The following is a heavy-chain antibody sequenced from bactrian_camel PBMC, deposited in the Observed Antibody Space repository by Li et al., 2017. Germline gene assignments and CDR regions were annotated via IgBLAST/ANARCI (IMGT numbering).Heavy chain of an antibody. Sequence: LVESGGGSVQAGGSLRHSCTVSGYTYDGSVCMGWFRQAPGKEREGVALIYTAGGNTYYADSVKGRFTISQDNSKNTVSLQMNSLKPEDTGMYYCAISDTCAALHLGYWGQGTQVTVS. CDR1: GYTYDGSVC. CDR2: IYTAGGNT. V-gene: IGHV3S1*01. CDR3: AISDTCAALHLGY. D-gene: IGHD1*01. J-gene: IGHJ6*01.